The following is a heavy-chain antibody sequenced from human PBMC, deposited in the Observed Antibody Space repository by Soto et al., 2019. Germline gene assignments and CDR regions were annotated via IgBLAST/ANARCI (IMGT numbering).Heavy chain of an antibody. V-gene: IGHV4-34*01. CDR1: GGSFSGYY. CDR2: INHSGST. CDR3: ARGPAYYYDSSGYPPSY. Sequence: PSETLSLTCAVYGGSFSGYYWSWIRQPPGKGLEWIGEINHSGSTNYNPSLKSRVTISVDTSKNQFSLKLSSVTAADTAVYYCARGPAYYYDSSGYPPSYWGQGTLVTVSS. J-gene: IGHJ4*02. D-gene: IGHD3-22*01.